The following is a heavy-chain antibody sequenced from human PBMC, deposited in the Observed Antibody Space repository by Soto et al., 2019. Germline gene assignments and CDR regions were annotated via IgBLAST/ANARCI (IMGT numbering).Heavy chain of an antibody. CDR3: ARDRGAPYYDFWSGSPNWFDP. D-gene: IGHD3-3*01. Sequence: PGGSLRLSCAASGFTFSSYWMSWVRQAPGKGLEWVANIKQDGSEKYYVDSVKGRFTISRDNAKNSLYLQMNSLRAEDTAVYYCARDRGAPYYDFWSGSPNWFDPWGQGTLVTVSS. J-gene: IGHJ5*02. CDR2: IKQDGSEK. V-gene: IGHV3-7*03. CDR1: GFTFSSYW.